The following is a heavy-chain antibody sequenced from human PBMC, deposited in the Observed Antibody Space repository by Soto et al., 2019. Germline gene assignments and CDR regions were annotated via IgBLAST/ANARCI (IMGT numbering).Heavy chain of an antibody. CDR2: IKEDGSER. CDR3: ASARHIGP. J-gene: IGHJ5*02. D-gene: IGHD2-21*01. CDR1: GFTFSNYW. Sequence: GGSLRLSCAASGFTFSNYWMSWVRQAPVKGLEWVANIKEDGSERNYVDSVKGRFTISRDNAENSLYLQMNSLRAEDTAVYYCASARHIGPWGQGTLVTVSS. V-gene: IGHV3-7*01.